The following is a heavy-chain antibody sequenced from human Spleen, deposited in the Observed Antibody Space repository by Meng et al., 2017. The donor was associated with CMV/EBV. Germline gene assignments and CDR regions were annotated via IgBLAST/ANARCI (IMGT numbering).Heavy chain of an antibody. V-gene: IGHV4-30-4*08. CDR3: ARTMTARTYFFNT. CDR1: GGSVSSVDYY. Sequence: SGGSVSSVDYYWSWIRQPPGKGLEWIGYINYSGSAYYNPSLTSRLFIAVDRSRNQFSLKLSSVTAADTAVYFCARTMTARTYFFNTWGRGTLVTVSS. D-gene: IGHD1-7*01. J-gene: IGHJ4*02. CDR2: INYSGSA.